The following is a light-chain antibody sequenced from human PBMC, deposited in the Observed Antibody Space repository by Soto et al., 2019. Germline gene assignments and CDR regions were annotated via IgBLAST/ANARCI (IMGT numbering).Light chain of an antibody. CDR2: EDN. V-gene: IGLV6-57*02. CDR1: SGSIASNY. CDR3: QSYDSSNVV. Sequence: NFMLTQPHSVSASPGKTVTISCTGSSGSIASNYVQWYQQRPGSAPTIVIYEDNQRPSGVPDRFSGSIDSSSNSASLTISGLKTEDEADYYCQSYDSSNVVFGGGTKVTVL. J-gene: IGLJ2*01.